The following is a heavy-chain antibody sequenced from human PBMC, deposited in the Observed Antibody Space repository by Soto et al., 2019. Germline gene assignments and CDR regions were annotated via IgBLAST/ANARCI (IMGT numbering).Heavy chain of an antibody. CDR2: IHSSGYT. V-gene: IGHV4-31*03. Sequence: SETLSLTCSVSGASISSGGYYWTWIRQHPGKGLEWIGYIHSSGYTYYNPSLKSRVTMSLDTSKNEFSLKLASLTAADTAVYYCSSPRGHSANNWVQFDDWGQGTLVTVSS. D-gene: IGHD1-1*01. J-gene: IGHJ4*02. CDR3: SSPRGHSANNWVQFDD. CDR1: GASISSGGYY.